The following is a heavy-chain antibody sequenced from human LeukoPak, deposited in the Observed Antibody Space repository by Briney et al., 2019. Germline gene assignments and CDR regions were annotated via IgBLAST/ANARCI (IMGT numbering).Heavy chain of an antibody. CDR2: IYHSGRT. V-gene: IGHV4-38-2*02. CDR1: GYSISSGYY. CDR3: ARGGPLYSRWNWFDP. D-gene: IGHD6-13*01. J-gene: IGHJ5*02. Sequence: SETLSLTCTVSGYSISSGYYWGWIRQPPGKGLEWIGSIYHSGRTFYNPSLKSRVTISVDTSKNQFSLKLSSVTAADTAVYYCARGGPLYSRWNWFDPWGQGTLVTVSS.